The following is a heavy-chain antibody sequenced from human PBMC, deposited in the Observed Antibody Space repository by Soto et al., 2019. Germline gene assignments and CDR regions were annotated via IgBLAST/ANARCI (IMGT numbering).Heavy chain of an antibody. CDR3: ARRAVVAVTGSLDNWLDP. D-gene: IGHD2-21*01. J-gene: IGHJ5*02. CDR2: AYSSGST. CDR1: GDSITSYN. Sequence: QVQLQESGPGLVKPSETLSLTCTVSGDSITSYNWNWLRQPPGKALEWIGYAYSSGSTNYNPSLKSRVTISVDTSRNQFSLKVNSVAAADTAMYYCARRAVVAVTGSLDNWLDPWGQGILVTVSS. V-gene: IGHV4-59*01.